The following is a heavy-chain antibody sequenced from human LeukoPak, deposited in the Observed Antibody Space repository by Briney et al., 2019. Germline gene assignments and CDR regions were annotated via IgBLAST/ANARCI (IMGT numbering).Heavy chain of an antibody. CDR2: ISSSGSTI. Sequence: GGSLRLSCAASGFTFSDYYMSWIRQAPGKGLEWVSYISSSGSTIYYADSVKGRFTISRDNAKNSLYLQMSSLRAEDTAVYYCAREAVVRGLIYYGMDVWGQGTTVTVSS. CDR1: GFTFSDYY. D-gene: IGHD4-23*01. J-gene: IGHJ6*02. V-gene: IGHV3-11*01. CDR3: AREAVVRGLIYYGMDV.